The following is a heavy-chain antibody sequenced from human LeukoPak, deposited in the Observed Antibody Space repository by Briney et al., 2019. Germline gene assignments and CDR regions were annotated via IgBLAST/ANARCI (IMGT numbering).Heavy chain of an antibody. CDR2: IYYSGST. J-gene: IGHJ4*02. V-gene: IGHV4-59*01. CDR1: GGSISSYY. CDR3: ARGWGNGYDLGGGDY. D-gene: IGHD5-12*01. Sequence: PSETLSLTCTVSGGSISSYYWSWIRQPPGKGLEWIGYIYYSGSTSYNPSLKSRVTISVDTSKNQFSLKLGSVTAADTAVYYCARGWGNGYDLGGGDYWGQGTLVTVSS.